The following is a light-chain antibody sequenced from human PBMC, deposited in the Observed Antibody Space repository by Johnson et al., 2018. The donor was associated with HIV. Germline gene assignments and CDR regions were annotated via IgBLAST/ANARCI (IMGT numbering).Light chain of an antibody. Sequence: QSVLTQPPSVSAAPGQKVTISCSGTTSNIGDHSVSWFQHLPGAAPKLLIYDNDRRPSGVPDRFSGSKSAASATLDITGLQTGDEADYYCGTWDSSLRVGFLGTGTKFPVL. CDR3: GTWDSSLRVGF. V-gene: IGLV1-51*02. CDR1: TSNIGDHS. J-gene: IGLJ1*01. CDR2: DND.